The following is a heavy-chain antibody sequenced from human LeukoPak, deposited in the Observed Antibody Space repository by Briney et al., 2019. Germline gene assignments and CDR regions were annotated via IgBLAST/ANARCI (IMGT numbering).Heavy chain of an antibody. CDR3: VKGFNWYFDL. V-gene: IGHV3-33*06. J-gene: IGHJ2*01. Sequence: GGSLGLSCAASGFSFSDYGVHWVRQAPGKGLEWVAVIWYDGSIKYYADSVKGRFTISRDNSRNTVYLQMNSLRAEDTAVYYCVKGFNWYFDLWGRGTLVIVSS. CDR1: GFSFSDYG. CDR2: IWYDGSIK.